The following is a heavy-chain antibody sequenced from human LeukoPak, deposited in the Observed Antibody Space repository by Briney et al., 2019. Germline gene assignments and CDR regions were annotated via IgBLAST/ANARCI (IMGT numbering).Heavy chain of an antibody. Sequence: SETLSLTCTVSGGSISSSSYYWGWIRQPPGKGLEWIGSIYYSGSTYYNPSLKSRVTISVDTSKNQFSLKLSSVTAADTAVYYCARGKKSSWSNNWFDPWGQGTLVTVSS. CDR2: IYYSGST. CDR3: ARGKKSSWSNNWFDP. V-gene: IGHV4-39*07. D-gene: IGHD6-13*01. CDR1: GGSISSSSYY. J-gene: IGHJ5*02.